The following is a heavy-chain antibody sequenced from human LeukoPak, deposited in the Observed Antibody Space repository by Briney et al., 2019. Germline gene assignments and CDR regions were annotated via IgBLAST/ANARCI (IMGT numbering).Heavy chain of an antibody. Sequence: PGGSLRLSCAASGFTFSSYELYWVRQAPGKGLEWISYISSRSTTIKYADSVRGRFTISRDDARESLYLQMNSLRAEDRAIYYCGAGRQYVGAFDIWGQGTLVTVSS. V-gene: IGHV3-48*03. D-gene: IGHD3-16*01. J-gene: IGHJ3*02. CDR3: GAGRQYVGAFDI. CDR2: ISSRSTTI. CDR1: GFTFSSYE.